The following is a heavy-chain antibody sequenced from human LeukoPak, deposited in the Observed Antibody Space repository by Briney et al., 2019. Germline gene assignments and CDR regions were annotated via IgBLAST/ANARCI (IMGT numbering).Heavy chain of an antibody. J-gene: IGHJ6*03. CDR1: GDSVSSNSAA. D-gene: IGHD3-10*01. Sequence: SQTLSLTCAISGDSVSSNSAAWNWIRQSPSRGLEWLGRTYYRSKWYNDYAVSVKSRITINPDTSKNQFSLQLNSVTPEDTAVYYCARATMVRGVMGGDYYYYYYMDVWGKGTTVTVSS. V-gene: IGHV6-1*01. CDR2: TYYRSKWYN. CDR3: ARATMVRGVMGGDYYYYYYMDV.